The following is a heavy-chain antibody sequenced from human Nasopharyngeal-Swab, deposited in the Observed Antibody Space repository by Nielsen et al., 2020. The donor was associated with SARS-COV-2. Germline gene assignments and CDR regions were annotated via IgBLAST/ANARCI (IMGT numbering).Heavy chain of an antibody. J-gene: IGHJ4*02. D-gene: IGHD6-6*01. Sequence: VRQRPGKGLEWMGRIDPSDSYTNNSPSFQGHVTISADKSISTAYLQWSSLKASDTAMYYCARSKTYSSSWDDYWGQGTLVTVSS. V-gene: IGHV5-10-1*01. CDR2: IDPSDSYT. CDR3: ARSKTYSSSWDDY.